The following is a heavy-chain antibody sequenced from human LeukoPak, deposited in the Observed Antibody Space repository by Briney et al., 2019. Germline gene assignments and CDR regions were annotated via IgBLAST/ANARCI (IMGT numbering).Heavy chain of an antibody. D-gene: IGHD6-19*01. CDR3: ARGGWLDDY. CDR2: VDPRDSNT. Sequence: GESLEISCKGSGYSFTNYWIGWVRQMPGKGLEWMGRVDPRDSNTNYSPAFQGHVTFSADKSISTAFLQWSSLEASDTATYYCARGGWLDDYWGQGTLVTVSS. CDR1: GYSFTNYW. J-gene: IGHJ4*02. V-gene: IGHV5-10-1*01.